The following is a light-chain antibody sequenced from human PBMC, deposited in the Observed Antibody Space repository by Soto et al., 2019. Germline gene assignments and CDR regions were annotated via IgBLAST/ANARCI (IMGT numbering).Light chain of an antibody. CDR2: GAS. CDR3: QQDGSSLFT. V-gene: IGKV3-20*01. Sequence: EIVLTQSPGTLSLSPGDRATLSCRASQYVSSSHLAWYQQEPGQAPRLLIYGASSRATGIPDRFSGSGSGTDFTLTIGRLEPEDFVVYYCQQDGSSLFTFGQGTRLEIK. J-gene: IGKJ5*01. CDR1: QYVSSSH.